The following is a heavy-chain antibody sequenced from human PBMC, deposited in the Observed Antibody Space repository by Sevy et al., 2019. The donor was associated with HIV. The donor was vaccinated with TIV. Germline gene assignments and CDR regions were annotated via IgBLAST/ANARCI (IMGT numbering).Heavy chain of an antibody. Sequence: SETLSLTCAVSGYSISSGYYWGWIRQPPGKGLEWIGSIYHSGSTYYNPSLKSRVTISVDTAKNQFSLKLSSVTAADTAVYYCAGDYYDYVWGSYRYRGYFDYWGQGTLVTVSS. D-gene: IGHD3-16*02. CDR2: IYHSGST. J-gene: IGHJ4*02. CDR1: GYSISSGYY. V-gene: IGHV4-38-2*02. CDR3: AGDYYDYVWGSYRYRGYFDY.